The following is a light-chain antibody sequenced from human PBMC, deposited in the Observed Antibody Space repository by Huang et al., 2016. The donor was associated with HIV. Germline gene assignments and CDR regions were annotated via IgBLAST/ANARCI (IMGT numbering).Light chain of an antibody. J-gene: IGKJ4*01. CDR3: QQYNNWPPLT. CDR1: QSVSTN. V-gene: IGKV3-15*01. CDR2: GTS. Sequence: EIVMTQSPATLSVSPGERATLSCRASQSVSTNLAWYQQKAGQAPRLLMYGTSTRATGVPARFSGNGSVTEFTLTISSLQSEDFAVYYCQQYNNWPPLTFGGGTRVEIK.